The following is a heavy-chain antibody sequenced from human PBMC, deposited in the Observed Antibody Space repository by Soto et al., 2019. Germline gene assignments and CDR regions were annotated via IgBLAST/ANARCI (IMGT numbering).Heavy chain of an antibody. Sequence: ASVKVSCKASGYTFTSYGISWVRQAPGQGLEWMGWISAYNGNTNYAQKLQGRVTMTTDTSTSTAYVELRGLRSDDTAVYYCARRSRSSSPSYFDYWGQGTLVTVSS. V-gene: IGHV1-18*04. CDR1: GYTFTSYG. CDR3: ARRSRSSSPSYFDY. J-gene: IGHJ4*02. CDR2: ISAYNGNT. D-gene: IGHD6-6*01.